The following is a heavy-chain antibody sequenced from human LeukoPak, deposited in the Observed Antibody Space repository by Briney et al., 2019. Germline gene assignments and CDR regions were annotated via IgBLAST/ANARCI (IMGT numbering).Heavy chain of an antibody. J-gene: IGHJ4*02. V-gene: IGHV4-59*01. CDR1: GGSISSYY. D-gene: IGHD2-15*01. CDR2: IYYSGST. CDR3: VRETQWGYANGWHFDV. Sequence: SETLSLTCTVSGGSISSYYWSWIRQPPGKGLEWIGYIYYSGSTNYNPSLKSRVTISVDTSKNQFSLKLSSVTAADTAVYYCVRETQWGYANGWHFDVWGQGALVTVAS.